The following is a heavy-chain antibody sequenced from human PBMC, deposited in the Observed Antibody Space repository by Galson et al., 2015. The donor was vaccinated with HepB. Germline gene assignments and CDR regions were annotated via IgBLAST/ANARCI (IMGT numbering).Heavy chain of an antibody. CDR1: GYTFTTYG. J-gene: IGHJ4*03. D-gene: IGHD1-7*01. CDR2: ISAYNGNT. CDR3: ARDTVRTGMTGSTTFDY. V-gene: IGHV1-18*01. Sequence: SVKVSCKASGYTFTTYGISWVRQAPGQGLEWMGWISAYNGNTNYAQRFQGRVIMTTDTSTSTAYMDLRSLTSDDTAVYYCARDTVRTGMTGSTTFDYWGHWTLVAVSS.